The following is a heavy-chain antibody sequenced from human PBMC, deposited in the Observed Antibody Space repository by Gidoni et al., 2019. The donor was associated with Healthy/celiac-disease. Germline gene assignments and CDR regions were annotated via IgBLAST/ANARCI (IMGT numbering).Heavy chain of an antibody. CDR2: IIPIFGTA. D-gene: IGHD5-12*01. Sequence: QVQLVQSGAEVKKPGSSVKVSCKASAGTFSSYAISWVRQGPGQGLEWMGGIIPIFGTANYAQKFKGRVTITADESTSTAYMELSSLRSEDTAVYYCARGDSGYDFPFDYWGQGTLVTVSS. V-gene: IGHV1-69*01. CDR1: AGTFSSYA. J-gene: IGHJ4*02. CDR3: ARGDSGYDFPFDY.